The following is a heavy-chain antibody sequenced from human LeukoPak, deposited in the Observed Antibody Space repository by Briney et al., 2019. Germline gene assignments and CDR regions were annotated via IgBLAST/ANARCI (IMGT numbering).Heavy chain of an antibody. Sequence: PSETLSLTCAVYGGSFSGYYWSWIRQPPGKGLEWIGYIYYSGSTNYNPSLKSRVTISVDTSKNQFSLKLSSVTAADTAVYYCARSMIVVVISPWYFDLWGRGTLVTVSS. CDR2: IYYSGST. V-gene: IGHV4-59*08. CDR1: GGSFSGYY. D-gene: IGHD3-22*01. J-gene: IGHJ2*01. CDR3: ARSMIVVVISPWYFDL.